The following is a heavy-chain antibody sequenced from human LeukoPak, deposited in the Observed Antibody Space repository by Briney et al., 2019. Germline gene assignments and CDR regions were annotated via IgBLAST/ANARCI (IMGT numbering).Heavy chain of an antibody. CDR2: ISGSVYDT. Sequence: PGGSLRLSCAASGFTFSSYAMSWVRQAPGKGLEWVSAISGSVYDTYYVDSVKGRFTISRDNSKNTLYLQMNSLRAEDTAVYYCAKGAYDYIEMGYFDYWGQGALVTVSS. CDR3: AKGAYDYIEMGYFDY. D-gene: IGHD5-12*01. CDR1: GFTFSSYA. J-gene: IGHJ4*02. V-gene: IGHV3-23*01.